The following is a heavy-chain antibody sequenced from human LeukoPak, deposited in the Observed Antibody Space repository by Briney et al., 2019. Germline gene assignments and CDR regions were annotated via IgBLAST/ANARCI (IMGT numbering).Heavy chain of an antibody. D-gene: IGHD3-10*01. V-gene: IGHV1-24*01. CDR3: ATDSDMVRGVNWFDP. CDR1: GYTLTELS. CDR2: FDPEDGET. J-gene: IGHJ5*02. Sequence: GASVKVSCKVSGYTLTELSMHWVRQAPGKGLEWMGGFDPEDGETIYAQKFQGRVTMTEDTSTDTAYMELSSLRSEDTAVYYCATDSDMVRGVNWFDPWGQGTLVTVSS.